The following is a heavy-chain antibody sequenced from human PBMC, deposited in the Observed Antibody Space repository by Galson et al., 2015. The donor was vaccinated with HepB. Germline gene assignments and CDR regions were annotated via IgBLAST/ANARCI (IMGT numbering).Heavy chain of an antibody. V-gene: IGHV3-30-3*01. CDR1: GFTFSSYA. CDR3: AREEGYCSSTSCSYFDY. CDR2: MSYDGSNK. Sequence: SLRLSCAASGFTFSSYAMHWVRQAPGKGLEWVAVMSYDGSNKYYADSVKGRFTISRDNSKNTLYLQMNSLRAEDTAVYYCAREEGYCSSTSCSYFDYWGQGTLVTVSS. D-gene: IGHD2-2*01. J-gene: IGHJ4*02.